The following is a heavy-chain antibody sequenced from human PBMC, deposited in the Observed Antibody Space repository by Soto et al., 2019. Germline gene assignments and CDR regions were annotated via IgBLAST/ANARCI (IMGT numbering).Heavy chain of an antibody. CDR2: ISSSSSTI. CDR3: ARDREKYSGYDYDY. CDR1: GFTFSSYS. D-gene: IGHD5-12*01. J-gene: IGHJ4*02. V-gene: IGHV3-48*02. Sequence: GGSLRLSCAASGFTFSSYSMNWVRQAPGKGLEWVSYISSSSSTIYYADSVKGRFTISRDNAKNSLYLQMNSLRDEDTAVYYCARDREKYSGYDYDYWGQGTLVTVSS.